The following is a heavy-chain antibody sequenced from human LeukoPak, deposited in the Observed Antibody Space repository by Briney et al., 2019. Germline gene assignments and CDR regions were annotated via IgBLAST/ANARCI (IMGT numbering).Heavy chain of an antibody. V-gene: IGHV3-48*02. CDR3: ARAYYDISGYYNFDS. Sequence: GGSLRLSCAASGFTFTSYTMNWVRQAPGKGLDWVSYISGGSGDIYYADSVRGRFTISRDNAKNSLFLQMNSLRDEDTAVYYCARAYYDISGYYNFDSWGQGTLVTVSS. J-gene: IGHJ4*02. CDR1: GFTFTSYT. CDR2: ISGGSGDI. D-gene: IGHD3-22*01.